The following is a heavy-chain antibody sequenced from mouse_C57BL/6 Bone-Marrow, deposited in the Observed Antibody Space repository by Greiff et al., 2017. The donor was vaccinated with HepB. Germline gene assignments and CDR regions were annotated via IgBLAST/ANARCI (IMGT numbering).Heavy chain of an antibody. CDR2: IYPGDGDT. V-gene: IGHV1-82*01. J-gene: IGHJ4*01. D-gene: IGHD2-4*01. CDR3: ARRRSYEYVGGYYAMDD. Sequence: QVQLQQSGPELVKPGASVKISCKASGYAFSSSWMNWVKQRPGQGLEWIGRIYPGDGDTNYNGKFKGKATLTADKSSSTAYMQLKSLTSEDSAVYYCARRRSYEYVGGYYAMDDWGQGTSVTVSS. CDR1: GYAFSSSW.